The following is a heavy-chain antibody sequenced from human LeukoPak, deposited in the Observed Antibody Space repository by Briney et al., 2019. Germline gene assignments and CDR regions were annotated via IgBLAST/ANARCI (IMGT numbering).Heavy chain of an antibody. D-gene: IGHD7-27*01. CDR1: EYNFTIHY. CDR2: IYPGDSDT. CDR3: ARHSHGDDRFDI. V-gene: IGHV5-51*01. J-gene: IGHJ3*02. Sequence: GESLQISCEGSEYNFTIHYIAWVRQMPGKGLEWMGIIYPGDSDTRYSPSFHGQVTISADKSINTAYLQWSSLKASDTAIYYCARHSHGDDRFDIWGQGTVVTVSS.